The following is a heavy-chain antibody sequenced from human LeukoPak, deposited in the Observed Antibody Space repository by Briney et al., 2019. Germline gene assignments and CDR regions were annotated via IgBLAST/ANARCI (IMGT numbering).Heavy chain of an antibody. CDR3: AKDRRYSYDDWFDP. CDR1: GGTFSSYA. Sequence: SVKVSCKASGGTFSSYAISWVRQAPGQGLEWMGRIIPILDITNYPQKFQGRVSITADEATSTAYMELSSLRSEDTAVYYCAKDRRYSYDDWFDPWGQGTLVTVSS. V-gene: IGHV1-69*04. D-gene: IGHD5-18*01. CDR2: IIPILDIT. J-gene: IGHJ5*02.